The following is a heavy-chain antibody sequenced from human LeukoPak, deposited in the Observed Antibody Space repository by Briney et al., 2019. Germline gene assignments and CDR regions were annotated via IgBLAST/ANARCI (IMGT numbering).Heavy chain of an antibody. J-gene: IGHJ4*02. V-gene: IGHV3-33*08. Sequence: GGSLRLSCAASGFTFSTYAMHWVRQAPGKGLEWVAIIWFDGSNKYHADSVKGRFTISRDNSKNALYLQMNSLRAEDTALYYCARGLGYSYGYGIDYWGQGTLVTVSS. D-gene: IGHD5-18*01. CDR1: GFTFSTYA. CDR2: IWFDGSNK. CDR3: ARGLGYSYGYGIDY.